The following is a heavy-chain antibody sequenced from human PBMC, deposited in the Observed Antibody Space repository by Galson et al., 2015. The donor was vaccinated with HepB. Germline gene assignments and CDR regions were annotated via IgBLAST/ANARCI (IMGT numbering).Heavy chain of an antibody. V-gene: IGHV3-48*04. J-gene: IGHJ2*01. CDR1: GFTFSSYS. D-gene: IGHD3-22*01. CDR3: ASIYDSSGYHPYWYFDL. CDR2: ISSSSSTI. Sequence: SLRLSCAASGFTFSSYSMNWVRQAPGKGLEWVSYISSSSSTIYNADSVKGRFTISRDNAKNSLYLQMNSLRAEDTAVYYCASIYDSSGYHPYWYFDLWGRGTLVTVSS.